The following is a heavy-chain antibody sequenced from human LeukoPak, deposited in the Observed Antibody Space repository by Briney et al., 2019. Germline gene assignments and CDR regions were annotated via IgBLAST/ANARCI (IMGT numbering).Heavy chain of an antibody. CDR3: ARARYCSSTSCSTENWFDP. CDR1: GYTFTSYG. D-gene: IGHD2-2*01. Sequence: ASVKVSCKASGYTFTSYGISWVRQAPGQGLEWMGWISAYNGNTNYAQKLQGRVTMTTDTSTSTAYMELRSLRSDDTAVYYCARARYCSSTSCSTENWFDPWGQGTLVTVSS. CDR2: ISAYNGNT. J-gene: IGHJ5*02. V-gene: IGHV1-18*04.